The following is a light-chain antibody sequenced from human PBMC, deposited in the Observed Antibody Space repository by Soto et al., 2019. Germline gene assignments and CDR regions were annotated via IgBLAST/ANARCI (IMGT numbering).Light chain of an antibody. CDR2: GAS. CDR3: QQYGSSPEIS. CDR1: QSVSNSY. V-gene: IGKV3-20*01. J-gene: IGKJ5*01. Sequence: DIVLTQSPGTLSLSPGEGATLSCRASQSVSNSYLAWYQQTPGQAPRLLIHGASSRATGLPDRFSGSGSGTDFTLTISILEPEDFAVYYCQQYGSSPEISFGQGTRLEIK.